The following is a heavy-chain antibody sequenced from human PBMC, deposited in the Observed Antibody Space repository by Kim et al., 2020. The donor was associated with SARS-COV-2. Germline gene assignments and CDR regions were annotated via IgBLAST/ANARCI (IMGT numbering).Heavy chain of an antibody. V-gene: IGHV7-4-1*02. CDR3: ARDTGSNWNDGMDV. Sequence: ASVKVSCKASGYTFTSYAMNWVRQAPGQGPEWMAWINTNTGNPTYAQGFTGRFVFSLDTSVSTAYLQISSLKADDTAVYYCARDTGSNWNDGMDVWGQGTTVTVSS. CDR1: GYTFTSYA. CDR2: INTNTGNP. J-gene: IGHJ6*02. D-gene: IGHD1-1*01.